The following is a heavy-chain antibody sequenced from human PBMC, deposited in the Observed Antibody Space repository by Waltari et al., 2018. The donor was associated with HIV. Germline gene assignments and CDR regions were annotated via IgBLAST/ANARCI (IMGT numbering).Heavy chain of an antibody. J-gene: IGHJ6*02. CDR1: GYTLPDYY. CDR2: INPHGGGT. V-gene: IGHV1-2*02. Sequence: QVQLVQSGAEVKKPGASVKVSCKASGYTLPDYYPHWVRQAPGQGLDYVGWINPHGGGTKSDQKFYGRVAMTRDTSVTIAYMELRGLTSDDTAVYYCARGGPRNYYYYGWEVWGQGTTVTVSS. CDR3: ARGGPRNYYYYGWEV. D-gene: IGHD3-10*01.